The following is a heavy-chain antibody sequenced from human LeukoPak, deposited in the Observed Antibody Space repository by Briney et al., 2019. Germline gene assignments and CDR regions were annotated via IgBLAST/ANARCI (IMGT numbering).Heavy chain of an antibody. V-gene: IGHV1-69*04. D-gene: IGHD2-15*01. CDR2: IIPILGIA. Sequence: GASVKVSCKASGGTFSSYAISWVRQAPGQGLEWMGRIIPILGIANYAQKFQGRVTITADKSTSTAYMELSSLRSEDTAVYYCARGGGFIVVVVADDLGNAFDIWGQGTMVTVSS. CDR1: GGTFSSYA. J-gene: IGHJ3*02. CDR3: ARGGGFIVVVVADDLGNAFDI.